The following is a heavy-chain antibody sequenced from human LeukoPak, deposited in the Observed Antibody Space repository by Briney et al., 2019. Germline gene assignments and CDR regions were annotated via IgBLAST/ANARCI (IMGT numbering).Heavy chain of an antibody. Sequence: GGSLRLSCAASGFSVSSNSMTWVRQAPGKGLEWVSVIYSGGSTYYADSVKGRFTISRDNSKNTLYLQMNSLRADDTAVYYCARIYPRLAAAGNWGQGTLVTVSS. J-gene: IGHJ4*02. CDR1: GFSVSSNS. D-gene: IGHD6-13*01. CDR3: ARIYPRLAAAGN. CDR2: IYSGGST. V-gene: IGHV3-66*01.